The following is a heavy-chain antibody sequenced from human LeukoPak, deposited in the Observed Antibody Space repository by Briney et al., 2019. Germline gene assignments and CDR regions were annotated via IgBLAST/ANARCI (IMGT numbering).Heavy chain of an antibody. Sequence: SETLSLTCTVSGYSISSGYYWGWIRQPPGKGLEWIGSIYHSGSTYYNPSLKSRVTISVDTSKNQFSLKLSSVTAADTAVYYCARDVPVVVPAAMPMDVWGKGTTVTVPS. CDR1: GYSISSGYY. CDR3: ARDVPVVVPAAMPMDV. D-gene: IGHD2-2*01. J-gene: IGHJ6*04. V-gene: IGHV4-38-2*02. CDR2: IYHSGST.